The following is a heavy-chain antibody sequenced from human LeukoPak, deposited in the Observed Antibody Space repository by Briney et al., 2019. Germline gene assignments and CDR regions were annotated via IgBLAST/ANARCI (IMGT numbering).Heavy chain of an antibody. CDR1: GGSISSYY. CDR2: IHYSGST. Sequence: LETLSLTCTVSGGSISSYYWSWIRQPPGKGLEWIGYIHYSGSTNYNPSLKSRVTISVDTSKNQFSLKMNSVTAADTAEYYCASTYCSGGSCYWALDYWGQGTLVTVSS. CDR3: ASTYCSGGSCYWALDY. J-gene: IGHJ4*02. D-gene: IGHD2-15*01. V-gene: IGHV4-59*08.